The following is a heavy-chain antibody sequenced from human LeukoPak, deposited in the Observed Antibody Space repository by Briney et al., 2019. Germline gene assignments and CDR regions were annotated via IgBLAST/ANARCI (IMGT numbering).Heavy chain of an antibody. D-gene: IGHD3-22*01. Sequence: ASVKVSCKASGYTFTSYGISWVRQAPGQGLEWMGWISAYNGNTNYAQKLQGRVTMTTDTSTSTAYMELRSLRSDDTAVYYCARSMYYYDSSGPWGGYWGQGTLVTVSS. CDR1: GYTFTSYG. CDR3: ARSMYYYDSSGPWGGY. CDR2: ISAYNGNT. V-gene: IGHV1-18*01. J-gene: IGHJ4*02.